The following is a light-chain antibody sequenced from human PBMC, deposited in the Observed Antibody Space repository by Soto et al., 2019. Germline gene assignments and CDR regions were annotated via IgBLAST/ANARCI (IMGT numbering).Light chain of an antibody. Sequence: DIRLTQSPSTLSASVGDTVTISCRASESLIGWLAWYQQRPGSAPKLLIYDASSLEGGVPSRFTGDGSGTEFSLTIASLQPDDFGTYYCQQYKSYPWTFGQGTKVDI. CDR3: QQYKSYPWT. CDR1: ESLIGW. V-gene: IGKV1-5*01. J-gene: IGKJ1*01. CDR2: DAS.